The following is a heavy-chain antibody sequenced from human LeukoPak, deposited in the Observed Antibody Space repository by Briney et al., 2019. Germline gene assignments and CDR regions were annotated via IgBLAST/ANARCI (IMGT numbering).Heavy chain of an antibody. CDR1: RFTFKNYA. CDR2: ISSNGRST. Sequence: PGGSLRLSCAASRFTFKNYAITWVRQAPGKGLEWVADISSNGRSTYYSDSAKGRFTISRDNSKNTLYLQMNNLRVDDTAIYYCAKGGYWGQGTLVTVSS. V-gene: IGHV3-23*01. J-gene: IGHJ4*02. CDR3: AKGGY.